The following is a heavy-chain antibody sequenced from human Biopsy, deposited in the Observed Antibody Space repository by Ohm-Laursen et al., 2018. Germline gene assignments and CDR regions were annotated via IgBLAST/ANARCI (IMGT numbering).Heavy chain of an antibody. J-gene: IGHJ4*02. V-gene: IGHV4-39*01. CDR2: VYFSGNT. CDR1: GGSIRGSTYY. Sequence: SETLSLTCNVSGGSIRGSTYYWGWIRQTPGKGLVWIWSVYFSGNTYYNPSLGDRVTISVDTSKNQFSLKLISVTAADTALYYCARRLVCRVFDSWAKGTLVTVSS. CDR3: ARRLVCRVFDS. D-gene: IGHD5/OR15-5a*01.